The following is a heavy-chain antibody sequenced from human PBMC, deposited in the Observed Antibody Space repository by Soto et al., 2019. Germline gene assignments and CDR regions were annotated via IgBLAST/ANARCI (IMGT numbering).Heavy chain of an antibody. V-gene: IGHV4-31*03. Sequence: QVQLQESGPGLVKPSQALSLTCTVSGGSISSGAYYWGWIRQHPGKGLEWIGYIYYSGTTNYNPSLKSRATISVDTSKNQFSLKLSSVTAADTAVYYCARGYQGEGAFDIWGQGTTVTVSS. CDR2: IYYSGTT. D-gene: IGHD2-2*01. CDR3: ARGYQGEGAFDI. CDR1: GGSISSGAYY. J-gene: IGHJ3*02.